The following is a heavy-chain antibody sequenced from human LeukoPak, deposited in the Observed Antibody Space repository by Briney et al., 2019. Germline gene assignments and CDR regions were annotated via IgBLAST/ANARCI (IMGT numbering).Heavy chain of an antibody. D-gene: IGHD6-13*01. J-gene: IGHJ4*02. CDR2: ISWNSGSI. CDR1: GFTFDDYA. CDR3: AKDIGISSS. V-gene: IGHV3-9*01. Sequence: GGSLRLSCAASGFTFDDYAMHWVRQAPGKGQEWVSGISWNSGSIGYADSVKGRFTISRDNAKNSLYLQMNSLRAEDTALYYCAKDIGISSSWGQGTLVTVSS.